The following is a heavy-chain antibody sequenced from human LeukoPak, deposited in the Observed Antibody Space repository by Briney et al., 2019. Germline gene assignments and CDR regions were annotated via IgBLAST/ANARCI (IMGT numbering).Heavy chain of an antibody. Sequence: GGSLRLSCAASGFTFSWNGMHWVHQAPGKGLEWVAFVKPGGNNKYYPDSVRGRFTISKDNSKKTLYLQMESLRVEDTAVYYCAKDYNWGWDYWGQGSLVIVSS. V-gene: IGHV3-30*02. J-gene: IGHJ4*02. CDR1: GFTFSWNG. CDR2: VKPGGNNK. CDR3: AKDYNWGWDY. D-gene: IGHD7-27*01.